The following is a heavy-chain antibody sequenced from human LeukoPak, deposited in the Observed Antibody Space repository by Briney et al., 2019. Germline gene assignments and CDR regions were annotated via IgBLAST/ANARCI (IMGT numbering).Heavy chain of an antibody. CDR1: GFTFSSYA. CDR3: ARRRIVVVPANRKVYKVGAFDI. D-gene: IGHD2-2*01. CDR2: ISYDGSNK. V-gene: IGHV3-30-3*01. J-gene: IGHJ3*02. Sequence: QPGRSLRLSCAASGFTFSSYAMHWVRQAPGKGLEWVAVISYDGSNKYYADSVKGRFTISRDSSKNTLYLQMNSLRAEDTAVYYCARRRIVVVPANRKVYKVGAFDIWGQGTMVTVSS.